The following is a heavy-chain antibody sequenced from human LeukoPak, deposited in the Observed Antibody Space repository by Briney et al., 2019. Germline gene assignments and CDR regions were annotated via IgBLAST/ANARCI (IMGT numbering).Heavy chain of an antibody. D-gene: IGHD6-19*01. CDR3: ARYSTRSSGWYGGAFDY. V-gene: IGHV1-69*05. Sequence: SVKVSCKASGGTFSSYAISWVRQAPGQGLEWMGGIIPIFGTANYAQKFQGRVTITTDESTSTAYMELSSLRSGDTAVYYCARYSTRSSGWYGGAFDYWGQGTLVTVSS. CDR1: GGTFSSYA. CDR2: IIPIFGTA. J-gene: IGHJ4*02.